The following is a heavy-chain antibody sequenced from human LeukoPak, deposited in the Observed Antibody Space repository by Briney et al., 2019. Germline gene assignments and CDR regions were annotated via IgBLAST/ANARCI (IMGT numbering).Heavy chain of an antibody. CDR1: GFTFSSSA. V-gene: IGHV3-23*01. J-gene: IGHJ3*02. D-gene: IGHD3-22*01. CDR3: AKEPYYDSLDAFDI. CDR2: ISGSGSGGST. Sequence: GGSLRLSCAASGFTFSSSAMSWVRQAPGKGLEWVSNISGSGSGGSTYYADSVKGRFTISRDNSKNTLYLQMNSLRAEDTAVYYCAKEPYYDSLDAFDIWGQGTMVTVSS.